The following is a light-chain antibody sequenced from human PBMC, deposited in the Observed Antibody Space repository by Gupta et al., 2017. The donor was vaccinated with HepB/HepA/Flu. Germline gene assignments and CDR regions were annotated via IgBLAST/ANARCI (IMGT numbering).Light chain of an antibody. J-gene: IGLJ3*02. CDR2: DVS. CDR1: SSDVGGYNF. Sequence: QSALTQPASVSGSPGQSIAISCTGTSSDVGGYNFVSWYQQHPGKAPKLIIYDVSHRPSGVSNRFSGSKSGNTASLTISGLQAEDEADYYCSSYTSRSTWVFGGGTKLTVL. CDR3: SSYTSRSTWV. V-gene: IGLV2-14*03.